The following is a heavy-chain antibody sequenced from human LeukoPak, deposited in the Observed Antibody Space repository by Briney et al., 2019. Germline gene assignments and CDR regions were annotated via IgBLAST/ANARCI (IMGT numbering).Heavy chain of an antibody. CDR2: ISYDGSNK. CDR1: GFTFSTYG. V-gene: IGHV3-30*19. Sequence: PGGSLRLSCAASGFTFSTYGMHWVRQAPGKGLEWVAVISYDGSNKYYADSVKGRFTISRDNSKNTLYLQMNSLRAEDTAVYYCATLPAAIPNYFDYWGQGTLVTVSS. J-gene: IGHJ4*02. D-gene: IGHD2-2*02. CDR3: ATLPAAIPNYFDY.